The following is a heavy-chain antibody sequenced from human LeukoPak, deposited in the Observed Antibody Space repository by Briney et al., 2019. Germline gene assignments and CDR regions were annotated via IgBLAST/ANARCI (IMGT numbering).Heavy chain of an antibody. CDR3: ARGGVREYYDSSGYYDAVDFDY. CDR2: IYYSGST. Sequence: SETLSLTCTVSGGSISSGDYYWSWIRQPPGKGLEWIGYIYYSGSTYYNPSLKSRVTISVDTSKNQFSLKLSSVTAADTAVYYCARGGVREYYDSSGYYDAVDFDYWGQGTLVTVSS. V-gene: IGHV4-30-4*01. J-gene: IGHJ4*02. D-gene: IGHD3-22*01. CDR1: GGSISSGDYY.